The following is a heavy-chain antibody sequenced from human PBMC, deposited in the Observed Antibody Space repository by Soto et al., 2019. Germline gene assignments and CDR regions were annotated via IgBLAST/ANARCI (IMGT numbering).Heavy chain of an antibody. J-gene: IGHJ6*02. V-gene: IGHV3-23*01. CDR2: ISGSGGST. CDR3: AKGLSSSSHFSYYGMDV. CDR1: GFTFSSYA. Sequence: GGSLRLSCAASGFTFSSYAMSWVRQAPGKGLEWVSAISGSGGSTYYADSVKGRFTISRDNSKNTLYLQMNSLRAEDTAVYYCAKGLSSSSHFSYYGMDVWGQGTTVTVSS. D-gene: IGHD6-6*01.